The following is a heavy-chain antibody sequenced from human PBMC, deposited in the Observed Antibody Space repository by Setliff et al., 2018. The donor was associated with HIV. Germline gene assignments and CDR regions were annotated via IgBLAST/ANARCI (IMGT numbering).Heavy chain of an antibody. CDR3: ARDPGIDFWSGFPYFDY. CDR1: GFTFSDYN. V-gene: IGHV3-48*01. CDR2: ISSDGSTI. J-gene: IGHJ4*02. Sequence: PGGSLRLSCAASGFTFSDYNMNWVRQAPGRGLEWVSYISSDGSTIYYAGSVKGRFTISRDNAKNSLYLQMISLRVEDTAVYYCARDPGIDFWSGFPYFDYWGQGTPVTVSS. D-gene: IGHD3-3*01.